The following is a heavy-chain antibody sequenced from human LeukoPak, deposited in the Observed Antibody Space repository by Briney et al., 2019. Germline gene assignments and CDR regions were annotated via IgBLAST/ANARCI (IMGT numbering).Heavy chain of an antibody. J-gene: IGHJ6*03. CDR2: IIPIFGTA. CDR1: GGTFSTYA. D-gene: IGHD2-15*01. CDR3: ARGSGWWTMADYYYYYYMDV. V-gene: IGHV1-69*06. Sequence: GASVKVSCKASGGTFSTYAISWVRQAPGQGLEWMGGIIPIFGTANYAQKFQGRVTITADKSTSTAYMELSSLRSEDTAVYYCARGSGWWTMADYYYYYYMDVWGKGTTVTVSS.